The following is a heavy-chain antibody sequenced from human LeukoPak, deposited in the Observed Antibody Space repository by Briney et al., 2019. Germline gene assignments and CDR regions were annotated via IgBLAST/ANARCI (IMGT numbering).Heavy chain of an antibody. V-gene: IGHV3-9*01. J-gene: IGHJ4*02. CDR2: ISWNSGSI. Sequence: GGSLRLSCAASGFTFDDYAMHWVRQAPGKGLEWVSGISWNSGSIGYADSVKGRFTISRDNAKNSLYLQMNSLRAEDTALYYCAKAYCSGGSCYPDYWGQETLVTVSS. CDR1: GFTFDDYA. D-gene: IGHD2-15*01. CDR3: AKAYCSGGSCYPDY.